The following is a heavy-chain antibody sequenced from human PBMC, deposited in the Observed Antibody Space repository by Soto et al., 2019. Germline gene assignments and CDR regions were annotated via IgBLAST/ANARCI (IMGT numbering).Heavy chain of an antibody. CDR1: GFPFRDYT. CDR3: ARRQISPPTRGAASARGAMDV. V-gene: IGHV3-48*01. J-gene: IGHJ6*02. Sequence: PWGSLRLSCAASGFPFRDYTMNWVRQAPGKGLEWVSSISGDGTTYYYTNSVKGRFTISRDNSKNTLYLQMSSLRAEDTAVYYCARRQISPPTRGAASARGAMDVWGQGTTVTVSS. D-gene: IGHD6-13*01. CDR2: ISGDGTTY.